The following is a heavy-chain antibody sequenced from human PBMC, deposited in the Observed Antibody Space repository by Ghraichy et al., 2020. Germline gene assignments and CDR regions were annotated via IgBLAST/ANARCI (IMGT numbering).Heavy chain of an antibody. CDR3: ARAGGSSGWPYFDY. Sequence: SCKASGYTFTGYYMHWVRQAPGQGLEWMGWINPNSGGTNYAQKFQGRVTMTRDTSISTAYMELSRLRSDDTAVYYCARAGGSSGWPYFDYWGQGTLVTVSS. CDR1: GYTFTGYY. D-gene: IGHD6-19*01. J-gene: IGHJ4*02. CDR2: INPNSGGT. V-gene: IGHV1-2*02.